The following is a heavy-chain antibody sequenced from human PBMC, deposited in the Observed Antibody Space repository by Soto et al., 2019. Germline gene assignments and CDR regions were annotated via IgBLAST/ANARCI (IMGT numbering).Heavy chain of an antibody. V-gene: IGHV4-30-2*01. D-gene: IGHD1-1*01. CDR2: IYHSGST. J-gene: IGHJ5*02. Sequence: QLQLQESGSGLVRPSQILSLTCAVSGGSISSGGYSWNWIRQPPGKGLEWIGYIYHSGSTLYNPSLKARVTLSVDKSKSQLSLKLSSVTAADTAVYYCARDQLEGNWFAPWGQGTLVTVSS. CDR1: GGSISSGGYS. CDR3: ARDQLEGNWFAP.